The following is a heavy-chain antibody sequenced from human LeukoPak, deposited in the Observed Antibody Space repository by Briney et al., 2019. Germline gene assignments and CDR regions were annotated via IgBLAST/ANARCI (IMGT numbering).Heavy chain of an antibody. CDR1: GFTFSSYA. CDR3: GRGSVGFGESNY. CDR2: ISYDGSNK. Sequence: GRSLRLSCAASGFTFSSYAMHWVRQPPGKWLEWVAVISYDGSNKFYADSVKGRFTLSRDNSKNTLYLQMNSLRIEDTAVYYCGRGSVGFGESNYWGQGTLVTVSS. D-gene: IGHD3-10*01. J-gene: IGHJ4*02. V-gene: IGHV3-30-3*01.